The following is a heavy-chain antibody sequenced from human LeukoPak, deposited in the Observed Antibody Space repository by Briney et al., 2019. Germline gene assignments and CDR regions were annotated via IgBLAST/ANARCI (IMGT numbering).Heavy chain of an antibody. CDR2: ISGSGGST. V-gene: IGHV3-23*01. CDR1: GFTFSSYA. D-gene: IGHD3-10*01. Sequence: TGGSLRLSCAASGFTFSSYAMSWVRQAPGKGLEWVSAISGSGGSTYYADSVKGRFTISRDTSKNTLSLQMNSLRVEDTALYYCARGTFSPQGSYYGHWGQGTRVTVSS. CDR3: ARGTFSPQGSYYGH. J-gene: IGHJ4*02.